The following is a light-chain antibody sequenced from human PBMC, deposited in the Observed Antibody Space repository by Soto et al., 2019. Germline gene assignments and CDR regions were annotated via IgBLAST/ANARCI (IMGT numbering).Light chain of an antibody. V-gene: IGKV1-27*01. CDR2: AAA. CDR1: QSISNY. Sequence: DIGLTQSPSSLSASVGDRVTITCRASQSISNYLAWYQQKPGQVPKLLIYAAATLQAGVPSRFSGSGSGTDFTLTISRLEPEDVATYYCQKYNSAPHRFGQGTKVEIK. J-gene: IGKJ1*01. CDR3: QKYNSAPHR.